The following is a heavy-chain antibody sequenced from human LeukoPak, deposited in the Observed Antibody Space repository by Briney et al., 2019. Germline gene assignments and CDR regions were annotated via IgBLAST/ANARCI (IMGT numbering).Heavy chain of an antibody. CDR1: GFTFSSYG. CDR3: AKESTSRGRDY. Sequence: GRSLRLSCAASGFTFSSYGMHWVRQAPGKGLEWVAVISYDGSNKYYADSVKGRFTISRDNSKNTLYLQMNSLRAEDTAVYYCAKESTSRGRDYWGQGTLVTVSS. D-gene: IGHD2-2*01. CDR2: ISYDGSNK. J-gene: IGHJ4*02. V-gene: IGHV3-30*18.